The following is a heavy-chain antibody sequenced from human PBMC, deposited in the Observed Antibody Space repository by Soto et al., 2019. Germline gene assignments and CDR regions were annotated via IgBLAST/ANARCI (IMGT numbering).Heavy chain of an antibody. J-gene: IGHJ6*02. CDR1: GFTFSSYS. Sequence: GSLRLSCAASGFTFSSYSMNWVRQAPGKGLEWVSYISSSSSTIYYADSVKGRFTISRDNAKNSLYLQMNSLRDEDTAVYYCARGWGGQQLAYYYYYGMDVWGQGTTVTVSS. CDR2: ISSSSSTI. V-gene: IGHV3-48*02. D-gene: IGHD6-13*01. CDR3: ARGWGGQQLAYYYYYGMDV.